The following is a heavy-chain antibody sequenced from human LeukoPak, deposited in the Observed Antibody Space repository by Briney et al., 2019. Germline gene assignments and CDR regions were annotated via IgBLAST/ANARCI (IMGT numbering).Heavy chain of an antibody. D-gene: IGHD5-24*01. CDR2: INEDGSEK. J-gene: IGHJ6*03. CDR1: EFSFETYW. Sequence: GGSLRLSCVALEFSFETYWMSWVRQAPGKGPEWVANINEDGSEKHYVGSVRGRFTISRDNADNSLHLQMNSLRPEDMAVYYCARGETMDVWGKGTTVTVSS. V-gene: IGHV3-7*01. CDR3: ARGETMDV.